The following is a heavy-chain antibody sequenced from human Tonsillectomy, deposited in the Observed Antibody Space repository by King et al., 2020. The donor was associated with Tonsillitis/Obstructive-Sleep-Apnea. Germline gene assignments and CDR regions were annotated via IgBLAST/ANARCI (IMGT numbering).Heavy chain of an antibody. V-gene: IGHV3-49*04. CDR2: IRSKAYGGTT. Sequence: VQLVESGGGLVQPGRSLRLSCTASGFTFGDYAMSWVRQAPGKGLEWVGFIRSKAYGGTTEYAASVKGRFTISRDDSKSIAYLQMNSLKTEDTAVYYCTRDLLRGAPEYWGQRTLVTVSS. J-gene: IGHJ4*02. D-gene: IGHD1-14*01. CDR1: GFTFGDYA. CDR3: TRDLLRGAPEY.